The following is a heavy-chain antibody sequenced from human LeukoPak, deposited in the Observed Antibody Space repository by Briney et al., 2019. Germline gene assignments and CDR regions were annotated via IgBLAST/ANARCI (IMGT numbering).Heavy chain of an antibody. J-gene: IGHJ4*02. V-gene: IGHV1-69*13. CDR1: GGTFSSYA. D-gene: IGHD6-19*01. CDR2: IIPIFGTA. CDR3: ARVWYSSGWYQYYFDY. Sequence: ASVKVSCKASGGTFSSYAISWVRQAPGQGLEWMGGIIPIFGTANYAQKFQGRVTITADESTSTAYMELSSLRSEDTAVYYCARVWYSSGWYQYYFDYWGQGTLVTVSS.